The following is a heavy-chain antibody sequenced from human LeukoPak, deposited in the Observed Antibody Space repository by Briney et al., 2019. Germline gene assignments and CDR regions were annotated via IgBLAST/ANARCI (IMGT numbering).Heavy chain of an antibody. CDR1: GFTVSNNY. CDR3: AKLVGATSWFDP. CDR2: ISGSGGST. D-gene: IGHD1-26*01. J-gene: IGHJ5*02. Sequence: GGSLRLSCVVSGFTVSNNYMSWVRQAPRKGLEWVSAISGSGGSTYYADSVKGRFTISRDNSKNTLYLQMNSLRAEDTAVYYCAKLVGATSWFDPWGQGTLVTVSS. V-gene: IGHV3-23*01.